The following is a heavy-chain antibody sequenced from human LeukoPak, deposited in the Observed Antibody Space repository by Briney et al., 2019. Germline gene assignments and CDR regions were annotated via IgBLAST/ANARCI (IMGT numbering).Heavy chain of an antibody. CDR1: GFTFSSYA. CDR2: INGSGGTT. CDR3: AKAHPCSGGSCYSPFDY. Sequence: GGSLRLSCAASGFTFSSYAMSWVRQAPGKGLEWVSAINGSGGTTYYADSVKGRFNISRDNSKNTLYLQMNSLRAEDTAVYYCAKAHPCSGGSCYSPFDYWGQGTLVTVSS. D-gene: IGHD2-15*01. J-gene: IGHJ4*02. V-gene: IGHV3-23*01.